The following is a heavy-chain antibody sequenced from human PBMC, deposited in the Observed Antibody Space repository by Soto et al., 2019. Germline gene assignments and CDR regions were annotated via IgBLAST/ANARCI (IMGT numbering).Heavy chain of an antibody. CDR1: GFTFSKYA. Sequence: ESGGGLVKPGGSLRLSCAASGFTFSKYAMSWVRLAPGKGLEWVSSISANGGITDYADSVKRRFTISRDNFQNILSLQMDSLRGDDTALYFCAKDKYTDSVRKVWFFDYWGRGTLVTVSS. D-gene: IGHD2-15*01. J-gene: IGHJ2*01. CDR2: ISANGGIT. CDR3: AKDKYTDSVRKVWFFDY. V-gene: IGHV3-23*01.